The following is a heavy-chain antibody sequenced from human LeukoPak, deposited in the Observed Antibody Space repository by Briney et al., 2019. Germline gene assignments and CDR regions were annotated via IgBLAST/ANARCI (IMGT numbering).Heavy chain of an antibody. CDR2: ISYDGSNK. D-gene: IGHD4-17*01. J-gene: IGHJ4*02. Sequence: GGSLRLSCAASGFTFSSYAMHWVRQAPGMGLEWVAVISYDGSNKYYADSVKGRFTISRDNSKNTLYLQMNSLRAEDTAVYYCASNDRTTVTTVDYWGQGTLVTVSS. CDR1: GFTFSSYA. V-gene: IGHV3-30*04. CDR3: ASNDRTTVTTVDY.